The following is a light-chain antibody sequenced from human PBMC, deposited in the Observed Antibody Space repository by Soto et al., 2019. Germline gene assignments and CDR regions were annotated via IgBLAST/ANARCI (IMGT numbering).Light chain of an antibody. J-gene: IGLJ3*02. Sequence: QSVLTQPRSVSASPGQSVAISCTGTSSDVGGYNYVSWYQQHPGKAPKLMIYDVTERPSGVPYRFSGSKSGNTASLTISGLQAEDEADYFCCSYAGSYTWVFGGGTKVTVL. CDR1: SSDVGGYNY. CDR2: DVT. V-gene: IGLV2-11*01. CDR3: CSYAGSYTWV.